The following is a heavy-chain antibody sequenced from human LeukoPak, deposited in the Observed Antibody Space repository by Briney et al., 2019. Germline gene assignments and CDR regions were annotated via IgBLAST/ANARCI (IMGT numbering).Heavy chain of an antibody. CDR2: IYYSGST. V-gene: IGHV4-59*01. Sequence: SETQSLTCTVSGGSISSYYWSWIRQPPGKGLEWIGYIYYSGSTYYNPSLRSRVTISVDTSKNQFFLKLSSVTAADTAVYYCARSSEGRYYYDSSGFSYYYYYMDVWGKGTTVTISS. CDR1: GGSISSYY. D-gene: IGHD3-22*01. J-gene: IGHJ6*03. CDR3: ARSSEGRYYYDSSGFSYYYYYMDV.